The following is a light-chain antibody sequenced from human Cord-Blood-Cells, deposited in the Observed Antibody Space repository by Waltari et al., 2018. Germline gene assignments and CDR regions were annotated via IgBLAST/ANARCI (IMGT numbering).Light chain of an antibody. CDR1: QSVLYSSNNKNY. J-gene: IGKJ2*03. CDR3: QQYYSTHS. V-gene: IGKV4-1*01. CDR2: WAS. Sequence: DIVMTQSPDSLAVSLGERATINCKSSQSVLYSSNNKNYLDRYQQKPGQPPKLPIYWASTRESGVPDRCSGSGSGTYFTITISRLHAEDVAVYYCQQYYSTHSFGQGIKLEIK.